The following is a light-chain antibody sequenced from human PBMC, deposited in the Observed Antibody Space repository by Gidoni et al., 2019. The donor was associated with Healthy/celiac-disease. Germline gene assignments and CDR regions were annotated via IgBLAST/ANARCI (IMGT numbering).Light chain of an antibody. V-gene: IGKV4-1*01. Sequence: DIVMTQSPDSLAVPLGERATINCKSSQSVLYSSNNKNYLAWYQQKPGQPPKLLIYWASTRESGVPDRFSGSGSGTDFTLTISSLQAEDVAVYYCQQYYSTPWTFGKGPRWKSN. J-gene: IGKJ1*01. CDR1: QSVLYSSNNKNY. CDR2: WAS. CDR3: QQYYSTPWT.